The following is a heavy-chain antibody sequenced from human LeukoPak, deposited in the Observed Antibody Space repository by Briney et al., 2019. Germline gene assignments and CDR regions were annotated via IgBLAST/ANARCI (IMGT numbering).Heavy chain of an antibody. D-gene: IGHD3-10*01. CDR3: AGVLLWFGELVGFDP. J-gene: IGHJ5*02. V-gene: IGHV1-18*01. CDR2: ISAYNGNT. Sequence: ASVKVSCKASGYTFTSYGISWVRQAPGQGLEWMGWISAYNGNTNYAQKLQGRVTMTTDTSTSTAYMELRSLRSDDTAVYYCAGVLLWFGELVGFDPWGQGTLVTVSS. CDR1: GYTFTSYG.